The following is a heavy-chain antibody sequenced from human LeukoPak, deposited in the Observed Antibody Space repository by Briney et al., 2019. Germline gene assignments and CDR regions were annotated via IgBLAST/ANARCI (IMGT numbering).Heavy chain of an antibody. J-gene: IGHJ6*02. CDR2: ISGSGGTT. Sequence: GGSLRLSCAASGFTFSSYAMSWVRQAPGKGLEWVSVISGSGGTTYYAESVKGRFTISRDNSKNTLYLQINSLRAEDTAVYYCSRYCSTNTCPGYYYGTDIWGQGTAVTVSS. D-gene: IGHD2-2*01. CDR3: SRYCSTNTCPGYYYGTDI. V-gene: IGHV3-23*01. CDR1: GFTFSSYA.